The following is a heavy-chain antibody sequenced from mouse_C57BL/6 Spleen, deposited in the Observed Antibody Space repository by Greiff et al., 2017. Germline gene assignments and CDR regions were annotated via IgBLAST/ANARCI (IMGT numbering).Heavy chain of an antibody. CDR2: ISGGGGNT. CDR1: GFTFSSYT. J-gene: IGHJ4*01. D-gene: IGHD1-1*02. Sequence: EVQVVESGGGLVKPGGSLKLSCAASGFTFSSYTMSWVRQTPEKRLEWVATISGGGGNTYYPDSVKGRFTISRDNAKNTLYLQMSSLRSEDTALYYCAIWRYYYAMDYWGQGTSVTVSS. V-gene: IGHV5-9*01. CDR3: AIWRYYYAMDY.